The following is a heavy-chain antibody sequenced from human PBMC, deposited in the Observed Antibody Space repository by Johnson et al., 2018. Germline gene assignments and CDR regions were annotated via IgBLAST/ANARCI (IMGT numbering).Heavy chain of an antibody. J-gene: IGHJ5*02. CDR1: GFTFSDYW. V-gene: IGHV3-74*01. CDR2: IKGDGTII. CDR3: AKSDYFDP. D-gene: IGHD4-11*01. Sequence: EVQLVETGGGLVQXGGSLRLSCVASGFTFSDYWMSWIRQVPGKGPVWVSRIKGDGTIIRYADSVKGRFTISRANAKNTLYLQMNNLRVDDTAVYHCAKSDYFDPWGQGTLVTVSS.